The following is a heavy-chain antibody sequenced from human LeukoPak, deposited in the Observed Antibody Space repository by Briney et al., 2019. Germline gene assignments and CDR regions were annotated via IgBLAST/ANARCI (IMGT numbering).Heavy chain of an antibody. V-gene: IGHV4-61*01. CDR3: ARDIGSYYDSTGYFDY. CDR1: GGSISSSSYY. CDR2: IYYSGST. D-gene: IGHD3-22*01. Sequence: SETLSLTCTVSGGSISSSSYYWSWTRQPPGKGLEWIGYIYYSGSTNYNPSLKSRVTISVDTSKNQFSLKLSSVTAADTAVYYCARDIGSYYDSTGYFDYWGQGTLVTVSS. J-gene: IGHJ4*02.